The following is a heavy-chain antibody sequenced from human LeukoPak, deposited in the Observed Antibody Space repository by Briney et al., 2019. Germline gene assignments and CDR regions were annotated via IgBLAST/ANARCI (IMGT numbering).Heavy chain of an antibody. Sequence: GGSLRLSCAASGFTFSSYAMSWVRQAPGKGLEWVSAISGSGGSTYYADSVKGRFTISRDNSKDTLYLQMNSLGAEDTAVYYCAKANSGYDSGAFDIWGQGTMVTVSS. CDR1: GFTFSSYA. D-gene: IGHD5-12*01. CDR2: ISGSGGST. CDR3: AKANSGYDSGAFDI. J-gene: IGHJ3*02. V-gene: IGHV3-23*01.